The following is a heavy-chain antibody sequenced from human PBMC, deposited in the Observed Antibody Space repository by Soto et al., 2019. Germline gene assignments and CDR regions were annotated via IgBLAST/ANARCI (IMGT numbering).Heavy chain of an antibody. CDR1: GFSLSTSGVG. J-gene: IGHJ5*02. D-gene: IGHD4-4*01. V-gene: IGHV2-5*02. Sequence: SGPTLVNPTQTLTLTCTFSGFSLSTSGVGVGWIRQPPGKALEWLALIYWDDDKRYSPSLKSRLTITKDTSKNQVVLTMTNMDPVDTATYYCAHRRRHDYSNCFWFDPWGQGTLVTVSS. CDR3: AHRRRHDYSNCFWFDP. CDR2: IYWDDDK.